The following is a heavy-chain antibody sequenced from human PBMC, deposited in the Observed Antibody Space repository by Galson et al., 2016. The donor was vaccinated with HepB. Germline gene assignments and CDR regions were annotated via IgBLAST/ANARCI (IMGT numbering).Heavy chain of an antibody. V-gene: IGHV4-4*02. CDR3: ARGGLIWYQNCFDL. Sequence: ETLSLTCAVSGASISPANWWSWARQPPGKGLEWIGEIYHSGSTNYSPSLQSRVTISVDKSKNQISLALGSVTAADTAVYYCARGGLIWYQNCFDLWGQGTLVTVSS. J-gene: IGHJ4*02. D-gene: IGHD2-8*01. CDR1: GASISPANW. CDR2: IYHSGST.